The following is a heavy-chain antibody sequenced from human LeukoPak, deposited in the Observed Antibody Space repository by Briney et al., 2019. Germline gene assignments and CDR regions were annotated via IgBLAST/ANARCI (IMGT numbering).Heavy chain of an antibody. D-gene: IGHD6-13*01. Sequence: GGSLRLSCAASGFTFSDYYMSWIRQAPGKGLEWVSYISSSGSTTYYADSVKGRFTISRDNSKNTLYLQMNSLRAEDTAVYYCAKTLYSSSWSFDYWGQGTLVTVSS. J-gene: IGHJ4*02. V-gene: IGHV3-11*01. CDR1: GFTFSDYY. CDR3: AKTLYSSSWSFDY. CDR2: ISSSGSTT.